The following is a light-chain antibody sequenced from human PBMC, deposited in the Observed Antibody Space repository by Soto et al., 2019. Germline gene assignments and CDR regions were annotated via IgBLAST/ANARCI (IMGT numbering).Light chain of an antibody. CDR1: QDISNY. CDR2: DAS. J-gene: IGKJ3*01. Sequence: DIQMTQSPSSLSASVGDRVTITCQASQDISNYLNWYQQKPGKAPKLLIYDASNLATGVPSRFSGSKSGTEFNFTISGLQPEDIATYYCQQYLNRLTFGPGTKVDIK. V-gene: IGKV1-33*01. CDR3: QQYLNRLT.